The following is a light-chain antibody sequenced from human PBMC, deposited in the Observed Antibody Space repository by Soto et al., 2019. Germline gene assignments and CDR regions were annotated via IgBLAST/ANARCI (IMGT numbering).Light chain of an antibody. Sequence: DIQMTQSPSTLSGSVGDRVTITCRASQTISSWLAWYQQKPGKAPKLLIYKASTLKSGVPSRFSGSGSGTEFTLTIRSLQPDDFATYYFQHYNSYSEAFGQGTKVELQ. CDR3: QHYNSYSEA. J-gene: IGKJ1*01. V-gene: IGKV1-5*03. CDR2: KAS. CDR1: QTISSW.